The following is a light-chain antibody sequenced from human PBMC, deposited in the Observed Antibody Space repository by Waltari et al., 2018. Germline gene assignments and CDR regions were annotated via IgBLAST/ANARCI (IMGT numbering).Light chain of an antibody. CDR1: QRVARNW. Sequence: EIVLTQSPGTLSLSPGERATLSCRASQRVARNWLAWYQQKPGQAPRLLIYDASSRATGIPDRFSGSESGTDFTLTISRLEPEDLAVYYCQQYGDLPWTFGQGTKVEIK. CDR2: DAS. CDR3: QQYGDLPWT. V-gene: IGKV3-20*01. J-gene: IGKJ1*01.